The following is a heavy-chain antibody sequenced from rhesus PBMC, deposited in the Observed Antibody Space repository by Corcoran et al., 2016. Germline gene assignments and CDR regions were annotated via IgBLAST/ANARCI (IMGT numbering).Heavy chain of an antibody. J-gene: IGHJ5-1*01. CDR2: ISGSGGST. Sequence: QVQLQESGPELVQPSETLSLTCAASGGSISSRNWWRWIRPPPGKGLEWIGRISGSGGSTSYNPSLKSRVTISTGPSKNQFSLKLSSVTAADTAVYYCVLSSTGKNRFDVWGPGVLVTVSS. CDR3: VLSSTGKNRFDV. V-gene: IGHV4-92*01. CDR1: GGSISSRNW. D-gene: IGHD2-15*01.